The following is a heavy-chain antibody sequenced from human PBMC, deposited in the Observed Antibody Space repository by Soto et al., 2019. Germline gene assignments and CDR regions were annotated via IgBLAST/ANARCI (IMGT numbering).Heavy chain of an antibody. J-gene: IGHJ4*02. CDR1: GGSFSGYY. D-gene: IGHD3-10*01. Sequence: PSETLSLTCAVYGGSFSGYYWSWIRQPPGKGLEWIGEINHSGSTNYNPSLKSRVTISVDTSKNQFSLKLSSVTAADTAVYYCARVWSYGSGSSWGQGTLVTVSS. V-gene: IGHV4-34*01. CDR2: INHSGST. CDR3: ARVWSYGSGSS.